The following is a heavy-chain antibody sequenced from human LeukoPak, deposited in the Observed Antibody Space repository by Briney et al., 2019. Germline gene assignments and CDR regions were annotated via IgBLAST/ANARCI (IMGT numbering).Heavy chain of an antibody. Sequence: GGSLRLSCAASGFTFSNYNMNWVRQAPGKGLEWVSSISSSNNYIYYADSVKGRFTISRDNAKNSLYLQMNSLRAENTAVYYCARRSPNYYFDYWGQGTLVTVSS. V-gene: IGHV3-21*01. CDR2: ISSSNNYI. CDR1: GFTFSNYN. CDR3: ARRSPNYYFDY. J-gene: IGHJ4*02.